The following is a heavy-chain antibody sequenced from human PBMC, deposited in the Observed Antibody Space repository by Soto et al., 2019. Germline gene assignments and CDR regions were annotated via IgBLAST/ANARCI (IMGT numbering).Heavy chain of an antibody. CDR3: ARAREVDILTGYYKAPFDY. CDR1: GGSISSYY. J-gene: IGHJ4*02. CDR2: IYYSGST. D-gene: IGHD3-9*01. V-gene: IGHV4-59*01. Sequence: SETRSLTCTVSGGSISSYYWSWIRQPPGKGLEWIGYIYYSGSTNYNPSLKSRVTISVDTSKNQFSLKLSSVTAADTAVYYCARAREVDILTGYYKAPFDYWGQGTLVTVS.